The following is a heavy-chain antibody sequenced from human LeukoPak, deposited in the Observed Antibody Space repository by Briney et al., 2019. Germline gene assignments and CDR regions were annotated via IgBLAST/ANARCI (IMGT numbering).Heavy chain of an antibody. Sequence: SQTLSLTCAISGDSVSSNSVAWNWIRRSPSRGLEWLGRTYYRSKWYNDYAVSVKSRITINPDTFKNQFSLQLNSVTPEDTAVYYCARARGDYGYAFDVWGQGTMITVSS. CDR1: GDSVSSNSVA. CDR3: ARARGDYGYAFDV. J-gene: IGHJ3*01. CDR2: TYYRSKWYN. D-gene: IGHD4-17*01. V-gene: IGHV6-1*01.